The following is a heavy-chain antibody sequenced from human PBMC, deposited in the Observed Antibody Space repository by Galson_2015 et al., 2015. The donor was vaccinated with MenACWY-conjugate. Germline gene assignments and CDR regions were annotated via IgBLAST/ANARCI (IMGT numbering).Heavy chain of an antibody. V-gene: IGHV4-39*07. Sequence: SEPLSLTCTASGAPITSSDYFGSWIRQSPGKGLEWIGTVFYNGTTYYNPSLKSRVTISVDTSKHQISLNLHSATSADTAVYYYARESSYCAGDTCGYFWGQGALVTVSS. D-gene: IGHD2-21*01. J-gene: IGHJ4*02. CDR2: VFYNGTT. CDR3: ARESSYCAGDTCGYF. CDR1: GAPITSSDYF.